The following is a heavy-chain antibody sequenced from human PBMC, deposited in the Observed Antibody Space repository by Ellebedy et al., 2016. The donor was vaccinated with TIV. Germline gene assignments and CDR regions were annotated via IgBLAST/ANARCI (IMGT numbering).Heavy chain of an antibody. V-gene: IGHV3-30-3*01. D-gene: IGHD4-17*01. CDR1: GFSFRHYA. CDR2: ISFDDGSIK. Sequence: PGGSLRLSCAASGFSFRHYAMHWVRQAPGKGLEWVAVISFDDGSIKYYADSVKGRFTISRDNSKNTLHLLMDSLRTEDTAVYYCARGYLLGGTTVTRIPLDFQHWGQGTLVTVSS. J-gene: IGHJ1*01. CDR3: ARGYLLGGTTVTRIPLDFQH.